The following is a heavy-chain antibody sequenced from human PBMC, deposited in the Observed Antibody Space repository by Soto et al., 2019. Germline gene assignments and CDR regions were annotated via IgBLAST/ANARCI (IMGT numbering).Heavy chain of an antibody. V-gene: IGHV3-33*01. D-gene: IGHD2-15*01. J-gene: IGHJ4*02. CDR3: ARDGYCSGGSCYSVPVFDY. CDR1: GFSFSSYG. CDR2: IWYDGSNK. Sequence: QVPLVESGGGVVQPGRSLRLSCAASGFSFSSYGMHWVRQAPGKGLEWVAVIWYDGSNKYYADSVKGRFTISRDNSKNTLYLQMNSLRAEDTAVYYCARDGYCSGGSCYSVPVFDYWGQGTLVTVSS.